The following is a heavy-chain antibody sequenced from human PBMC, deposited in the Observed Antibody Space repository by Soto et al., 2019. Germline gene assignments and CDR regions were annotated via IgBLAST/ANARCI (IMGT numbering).Heavy chain of an antibody. D-gene: IGHD2-21*01. CDR2: NIPIFGTA. CDR1: GGTFSSYA. CDR3: AREGFASRTGDYYYGMDV. J-gene: IGHJ6*02. Sequence: QVQLVQSGAEVKKPGSSVKVSCKASGGTFSSYAISWVRQAPGQGLAWMGGNIPIFGTANYAQKFQGRVTLTSDESTSTAYMELSSLRSEDTAVYYCAREGFASRTGDYYYGMDVWGQGTTVTVSS. V-gene: IGHV1-69*05.